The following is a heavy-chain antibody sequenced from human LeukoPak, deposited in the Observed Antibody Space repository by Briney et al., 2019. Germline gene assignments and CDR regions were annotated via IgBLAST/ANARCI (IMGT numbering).Heavy chain of an antibody. V-gene: IGHV3-49*03. CDR1: GFTFCDYA. J-gene: IGHJ4*02. D-gene: IGHD6-19*01. CDR2: IRSKAYGGTT. CDR3: TRVNSQWLEFDY. Sequence: PGGSLRLSCTASGFTFCDYAMSWFRQAPGKGLEWVGFIRSKAYGGTTEYAASVKGRFTISRDDSKSIAYLQMNSLKTEDTAVYYCTRVNSQWLEFDYWGQGTLVTVSS.